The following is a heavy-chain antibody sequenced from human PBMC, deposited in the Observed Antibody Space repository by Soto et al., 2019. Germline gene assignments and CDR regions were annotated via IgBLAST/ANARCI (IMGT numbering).Heavy chain of an antibody. J-gene: IGHJ4*02. Sequence: KTSETLSLTCDVSSGSVSNDNWWSWVRQTPGEGLEWIGEVHHIGFTNYNPSLKSRVFMSVDKSKNQFFLNLRSVTAADTAVYYCTKNSAYALDYWGQGALVTVSS. V-gene: IGHV4-4*02. D-gene: IGHD5-12*01. CDR2: VHHIGFT. CDR3: TKNSAYALDY. CDR1: SGSVSNDNW.